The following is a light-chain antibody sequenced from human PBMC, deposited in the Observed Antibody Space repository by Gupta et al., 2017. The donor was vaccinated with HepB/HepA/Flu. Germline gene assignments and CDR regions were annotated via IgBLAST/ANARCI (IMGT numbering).Light chain of an antibody. CDR3: CSDALTVVYV. Sequence: QSALPQPRSVSGSPEQSVTISCTGTSSDVGSDKYVSWYQQHPGKAPKLIIFDVSKRPSGVPDRFSGSKSGNTASLTISGLQAEDEADYYCCSDALTVVYVFGTGTKVTVL. V-gene: IGLV2-11*01. CDR2: DVS. CDR1: SSDVGSDKY. J-gene: IGLJ1*01.